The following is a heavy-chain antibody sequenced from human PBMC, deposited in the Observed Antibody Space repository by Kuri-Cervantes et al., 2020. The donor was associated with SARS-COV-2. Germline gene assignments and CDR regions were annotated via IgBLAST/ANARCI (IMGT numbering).Heavy chain of an antibody. CDR1: GFTFSSYS. J-gene: IGHJ6*03. D-gene: IGHD4-11*01. V-gene: IGHV3-21*01. Sequence: GGSLRLSCAASGFTFSSYSMNWVRQAPGKGLEWVSSISSSSSYIYYADSVKGRFTISRDNAKNSLYLQMNSLRAEDTAVYYCARGGDSNLFYYYYMDVWGKGTTVTVSS. CDR2: ISSSSSYI. CDR3: ARGGDSNLFYYYYMDV.